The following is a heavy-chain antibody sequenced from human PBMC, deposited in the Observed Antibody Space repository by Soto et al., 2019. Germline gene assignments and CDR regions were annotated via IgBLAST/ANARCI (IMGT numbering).Heavy chain of an antibody. Sequence: ASVKVSCKASGYTFTSYGISWVRQAPGQGLEWMGWISAYNGNTNYAQKLQGRVTMTTDTSTSTAYMELGSLRSDDTAVYYCARINYYDSSGYYYFAFDIWGQGTMVTVSS. CDR1: GYTFTSYG. CDR3: ARINYYDSSGYYYFAFDI. V-gene: IGHV1-18*01. CDR2: ISAYNGNT. J-gene: IGHJ3*02. D-gene: IGHD3-22*01.